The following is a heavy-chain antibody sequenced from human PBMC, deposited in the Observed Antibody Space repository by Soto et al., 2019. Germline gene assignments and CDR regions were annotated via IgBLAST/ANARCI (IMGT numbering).Heavy chain of an antibody. J-gene: IGHJ4*02. D-gene: IGHD3-16*02. Sequence: SETLSLTCAVYGGSFSGYYWSWIRQPPGKGLEWIGEINHSGSTNYNPSLKSRVTISVDTSKNQFSLKLSSVTAADTAVYYCAFGGVIGRYFDYWGQGTLVTVSS. CDR1: GGSFSGYY. V-gene: IGHV4-34*01. CDR2: INHSGST. CDR3: AFGGVIGRYFDY.